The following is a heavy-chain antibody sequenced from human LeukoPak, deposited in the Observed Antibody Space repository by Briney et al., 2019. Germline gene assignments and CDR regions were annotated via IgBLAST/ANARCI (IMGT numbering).Heavy chain of an antibody. V-gene: IGHV4-59*01. J-gene: IGHJ4*02. CDR2: TTYSGGT. D-gene: IGHD6-19*01. Sequence: PSETLSLTCTVSGGPMNSYYWSWLRQPPGEGPEWIGYTTYSGGTNYNPSLKSRVTISVDTSKNHFSLKLSSVTAADTAVYYCARGAGWWSHWGQGTLVTVSS. CDR1: GGPMNSYY. CDR3: ARGAGWWSH.